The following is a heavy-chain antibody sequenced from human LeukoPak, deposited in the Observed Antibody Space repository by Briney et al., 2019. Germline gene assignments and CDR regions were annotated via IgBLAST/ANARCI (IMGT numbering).Heavy chain of an antibody. Sequence: SVKVSCKASGCTFTGYYMHWVRQAPGHPLEWIGRINPNRGGTNHALQFQGEVTMPSDTSLSPAYIELSRQRSDDPTLYYGARSTRSVGWFDPWGQGTLVTVSS. CDR2: INPNRGGT. CDR3: ARSTRSVGWFDP. V-gene: IGHV1-2*06. D-gene: IGHD1-1*01. J-gene: IGHJ5*02. CDR1: GCTFTGYY.